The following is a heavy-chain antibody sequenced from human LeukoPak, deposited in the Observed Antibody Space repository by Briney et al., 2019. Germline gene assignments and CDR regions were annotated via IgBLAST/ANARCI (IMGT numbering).Heavy chain of an antibody. CDR3: AKQTTFPGSYHLANFDY. Sequence: GGSLRLSCAASGFTFSSYAMSWVRQAPGKGLEWVSAISGSGGSTYYADSVKGRFTISRDNSKNTLYLQMNSLRAKDTAVYYCAKQTTFPGSYHLANFDYWGQGTLVTVSS. CDR2: ISGSGGST. CDR1: GFTFSSYA. J-gene: IGHJ4*02. V-gene: IGHV3-23*01. D-gene: IGHD3-10*01.